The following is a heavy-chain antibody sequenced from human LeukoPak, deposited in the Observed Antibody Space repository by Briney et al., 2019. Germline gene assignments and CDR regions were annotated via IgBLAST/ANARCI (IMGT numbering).Heavy chain of an antibody. V-gene: IGHV3-53*04. D-gene: IGHD5-12*01. Sequence: GGSLRLSCAASGFTVSSNYMTWVRQAPGKGLEWVSLVYTDGSTYYADSVKGRFTISRHNSKNTLYIQMNSLGADDTAVYYCATGYSGYRRSYYYGMDVWGQGTTVTVSS. CDR2: VYTDGST. CDR3: ATGYSGYRRSYYYGMDV. CDR1: GFTVSSNY. J-gene: IGHJ6*02.